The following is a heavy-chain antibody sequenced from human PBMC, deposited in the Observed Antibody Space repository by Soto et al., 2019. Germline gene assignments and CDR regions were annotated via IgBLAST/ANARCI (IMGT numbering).Heavy chain of an antibody. D-gene: IGHD3-3*01. Sequence: QVQLVQSGAEVKKPGASVKVSCKASGYTFTSYDINWVRQATRQGLEWMGWMNPNSGNTGYAQKFQGRVTMTRNTSIRTAYMELGSLRSEDSAVYYCARGRGYYDFWSTLKEVYFDYWGQGTLVTVSS. CDR2: MNPNSGNT. J-gene: IGHJ4*02. V-gene: IGHV1-8*01. CDR1: GYTFTSYD. CDR3: ARGRGYYDFWSTLKEVYFDY.